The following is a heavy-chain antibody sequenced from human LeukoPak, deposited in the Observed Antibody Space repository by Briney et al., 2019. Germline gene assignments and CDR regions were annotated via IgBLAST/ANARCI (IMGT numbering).Heavy chain of an antibody. J-gene: IGHJ4*02. Sequence: GGSLRLSCAASGFTFSSYAMHWVRQAPGKGLEWVAVISYDGSNNYYADSVKGRFTISRDNSKNTLYLQMNSLRAEDTAVYYCARVGITGTTPYFDYWGQGTLVTVSS. CDR3: ARVGITGTTPYFDY. V-gene: IGHV3-30*04. CDR2: ISYDGSNN. CDR1: GFTFSSYA. D-gene: IGHD1-20*01.